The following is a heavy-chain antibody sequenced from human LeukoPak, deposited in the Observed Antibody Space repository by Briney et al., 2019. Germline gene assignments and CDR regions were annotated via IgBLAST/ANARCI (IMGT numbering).Heavy chain of an antibody. D-gene: IGHD3-16*01. V-gene: IGHV3-23*01. Sequence: GGSLRPSCAASGFTFSSYAMSWVRQAPGKGLEWVSAISGSGGSTYYADSVKGRFTISRDNSKNTLYLQMNSLRAEDTAVYYCAKVWSYFYYYYGMDVWGQGTTVTVSS. CDR3: AKVWSYFYYYYGMDV. CDR2: ISGSGGST. CDR1: GFTFSSYA. J-gene: IGHJ6*02.